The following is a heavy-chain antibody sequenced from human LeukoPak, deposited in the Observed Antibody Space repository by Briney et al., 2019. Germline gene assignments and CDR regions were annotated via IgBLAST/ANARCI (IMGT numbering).Heavy chain of an antibody. CDR3: ARDVKGNFDY. CDR2: INQDGRTR. D-gene: IGHD2-21*01. CDR1: GVTFSNTW. Sequence: PGGSLSLSCVASGVTFSNTWMGWVRQAPGKGLEWVANINQDGRTRKYADSLRGRSTISNKNAKNYLHLEMNMLRAEDTGLYHCARDVKGNFDYWGQGTLVTVSS. J-gene: IGHJ4*02. V-gene: IGHV3-7*01.